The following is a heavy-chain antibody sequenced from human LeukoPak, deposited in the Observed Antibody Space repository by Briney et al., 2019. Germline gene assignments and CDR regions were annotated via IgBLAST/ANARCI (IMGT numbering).Heavy chain of an antibody. CDR2: IYPGDSDT. D-gene: IGHD6-13*01. CDR3: ARLGWQQLVYFDY. V-gene: IGHV5-51*01. Sequence: GESLKMSCKGSGYSFTSYWIGWVRQMPGKGLEWMGIIYPGDSDTRYSPSFQGQVTISADKSTSTAYLQWSSLKASDTAMYYCARLGWQQLVYFDYWGQGTLVTVSS. J-gene: IGHJ4*02. CDR1: GYSFTSYW.